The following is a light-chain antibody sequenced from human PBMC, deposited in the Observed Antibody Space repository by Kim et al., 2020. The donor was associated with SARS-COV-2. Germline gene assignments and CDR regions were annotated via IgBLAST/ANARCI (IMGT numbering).Light chain of an antibody. J-gene: IGLJ3*02. Sequence: AAGRTDRITCEGNSIESKSVPWYQQRPGQAPLLVIYYESDRPSGIPERFSGSNSGNTATLTITRVEAGDEADYYCQVWDTSDHQVVFGGGTKLTVL. CDR1: SIESKS. CDR3: QVWDTSDHQVV. V-gene: IGLV3-21*04. CDR2: YES.